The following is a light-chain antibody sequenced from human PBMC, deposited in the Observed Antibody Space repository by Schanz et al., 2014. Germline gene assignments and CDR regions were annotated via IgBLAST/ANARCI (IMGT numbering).Light chain of an antibody. V-gene: IGLV1-51*02. J-gene: IGLJ2*01. CDR3: SSYTSSSTLVV. CDR1: SSNIGSNH. CDR2: RNN. Sequence: QSVLTQPPSVSAAPGQKVTISCSGSSSNIGSNHVSWYQLFPGTAPKLLIYRNNQRPSGVSNRFSASKSGNTASLTISGLQAEDEADYYCSSYTSSSTLVVFGGGTKLTVL.